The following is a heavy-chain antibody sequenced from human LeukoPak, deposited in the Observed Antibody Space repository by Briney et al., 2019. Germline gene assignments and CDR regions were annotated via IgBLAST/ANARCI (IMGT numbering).Heavy chain of an antibody. Sequence: ASVTVSFTASGYTFTVYYMHWVRQAPGQGLEWMGWINPNSGGTNYSQKFQGRVTMTRDTSISTAYMELSRLRSDDTAVYYCARGPGADYWGQGTLVTVSS. CDR1: GYTFTVYY. V-gene: IGHV1-2*02. CDR3: ARGPGADY. J-gene: IGHJ4*02. D-gene: IGHD1-1*01. CDR2: INPNSGGT.